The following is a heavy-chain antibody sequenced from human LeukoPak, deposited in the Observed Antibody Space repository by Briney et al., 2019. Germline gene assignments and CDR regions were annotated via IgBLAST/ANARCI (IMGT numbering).Heavy chain of an antibody. D-gene: IGHD3-22*01. J-gene: IGHJ4*02. CDR1: GYTFTGYY. CDR2: INPNSGGT. V-gene: IGHV1-2*02. CDR3: ARDRHRRHYYDSSLHPPLDY. Sequence: ASVKVSCKASGYTFTGYYMHWVRQAPGQGLEWMGWINPNSGGTNYAQKFQGRVAMTRDTSLSTAYMDLRSLRSDDTAVYYCARDRHRRHYYDSSLHPPLDYWGQGTLVTVSS.